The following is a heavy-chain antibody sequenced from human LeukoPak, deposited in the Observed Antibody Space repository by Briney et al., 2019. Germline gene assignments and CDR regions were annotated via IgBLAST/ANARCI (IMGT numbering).Heavy chain of an antibody. CDR2: IYYSGST. CDR3: ARHYYDTSGYYPWYFDY. J-gene: IGHJ4*02. Sequence: PSETLSLTCTVSGGSFSSSTYYWGWIRQPPGKGLEWIGSIYYSGSTYYNQSLKSRVTISVDTSKSQFSLKLTSVTAADTAVYYCARHYYDTSGYYPWYFDYWGQGTLVTVSS. V-gene: IGHV4-39*01. CDR1: GGSFSSSTYY. D-gene: IGHD3-22*01.